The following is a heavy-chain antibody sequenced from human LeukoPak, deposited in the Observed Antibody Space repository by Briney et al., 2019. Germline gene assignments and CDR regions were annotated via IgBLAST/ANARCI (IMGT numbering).Heavy chain of an antibody. CDR3: AARGAAAGKSDY. V-gene: IGHV4-59*01. CDR2: IYYSGST. CDR1: GGSISSYY. Sequence: PSETLSLTCTVSGGSISSYYWSSIRQPPGKGLGWIGYIYYSGSTNYNASLKSRVTISVDTSKNQFSLKLSSVTAADTAVYYCAARGAAAGKSDYWGQGTLVTVSS. J-gene: IGHJ4*02. D-gene: IGHD6-13*01.